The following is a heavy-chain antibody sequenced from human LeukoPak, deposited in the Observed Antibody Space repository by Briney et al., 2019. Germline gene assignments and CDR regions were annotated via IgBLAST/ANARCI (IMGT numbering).Heavy chain of an antibody. J-gene: IGHJ4*02. CDR3: VKDFGRVRGTPDS. V-gene: IGHV3-64D*06. D-gene: IGHD2/OR15-2a*01. CDR1: GFVFSIYT. CDR2: ISGSGNGGSI. Sequence: GGSLRLSCSASGFVFSIYTMYWVRQAPGKGPEYVSTISGSGNGGSIYYADSVKGRFTISRDDSKSIVYLQMNGLRSEDTAVYYCVKDFGRVRGTPDSWGQGTLVTVSS.